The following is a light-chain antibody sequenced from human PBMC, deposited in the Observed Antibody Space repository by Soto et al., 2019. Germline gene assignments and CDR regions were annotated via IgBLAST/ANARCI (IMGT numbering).Light chain of an antibody. CDR1: QDISRY. J-gene: IGKJ3*01. CDR3: QQLQRTPFT. V-gene: IGKV1-9*01. CDR2: GAS. Sequence: QLTQSPSSLSASVGDRVTITCRASQDISRYLAWYQQRARKAPKLLIYGASTLQSGVPLRFSGSGSGTEFTLTISRLQPEDFATYHCQQLQRTPFTFGAGTTVDV.